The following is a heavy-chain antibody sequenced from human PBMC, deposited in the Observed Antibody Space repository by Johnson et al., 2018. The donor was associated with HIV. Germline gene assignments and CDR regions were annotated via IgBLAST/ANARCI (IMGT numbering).Heavy chain of an antibody. D-gene: IGHD5-18*01. CDR1: GFTFDDYG. CDR2: ISGRGGST. V-gene: IGHV3-20*04. J-gene: IGHJ3*02. CDR3: ARDRGRGGYSYGRGDAFDI. Sequence: VQLVESGGGVVQPGRSLRLSCAASGFTFDDYGMSWVRQAPGKGLEWVSGISGRGGSTYYADSVKGRFTISRDNAKNSLYLQMNSLRAEDTAVYYCARDRGRGGYSYGRGDAFDIWGQGTMVTVSS.